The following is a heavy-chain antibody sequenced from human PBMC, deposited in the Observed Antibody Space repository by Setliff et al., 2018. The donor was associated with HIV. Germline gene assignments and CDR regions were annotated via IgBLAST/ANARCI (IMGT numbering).Heavy chain of an antibody. CDR3: ARDEEVVVTAIRDYYYYHMDV. J-gene: IGHJ6*03. CDR1: GGSISSYY. Sequence: SETLSLTCTVSGGSISSYYWSWIRQPAGKGLEWIGRIYTSGSTNYNPSLKSRVTMSVDTSKNQFSLKLSSVTAAETAVYYYARDEEVVVTAIRDYYYYHMDVWGKGTTVTVSS. V-gene: IGHV4-4*07. CDR2: IYTSGST. D-gene: IGHD2-21*02.